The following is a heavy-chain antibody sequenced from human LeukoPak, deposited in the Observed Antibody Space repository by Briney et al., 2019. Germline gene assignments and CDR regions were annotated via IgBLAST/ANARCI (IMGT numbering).Heavy chain of an antibody. V-gene: IGHV1-18*01. Sequence: ASVKVSCKASVYTFTSYDITWVRQAPGQGLEWMGWISPYNGNTNYAQKLQGRVTMTTDTSTSTAYMELRGLRSDDTAVYYCARVSRGYYDSSGYYGWGQGTLVTVSS. CDR2: ISPYNGNT. J-gene: IGHJ4*02. CDR3: ARVSRGYYDSSGYYG. D-gene: IGHD3-22*01. CDR1: VYTFTSYD.